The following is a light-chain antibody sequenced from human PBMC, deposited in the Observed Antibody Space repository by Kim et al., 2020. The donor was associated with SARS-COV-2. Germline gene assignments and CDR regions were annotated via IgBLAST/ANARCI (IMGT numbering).Light chain of an antibody. V-gene: IGLV3-9*01. CDR1: NFGDKF. CDR3: QAWDSSAVV. J-gene: IGLJ1*01. Sequence: SVAPGQTVSIPCSENNFGDKFVPWYQQRPGQAPVLVIYRDSNRPSGIPERFSASNSGNTATLTISRAQAGDEADYHCQAWDSSAVVFGTGTKLTVL. CDR2: RDS.